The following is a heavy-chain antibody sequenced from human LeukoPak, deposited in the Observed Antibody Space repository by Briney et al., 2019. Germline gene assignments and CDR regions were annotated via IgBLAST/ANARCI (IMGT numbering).Heavy chain of an antibody. CDR2: ISSSSTI. CDR3: ARTYYDYIWGSYRLDY. V-gene: IGHV3-48*02. D-gene: IGHD3-16*02. CDR1: GFTFSSYS. Sequence: GGSLRLSCAASGFTFSSYSMNWVRQAPGKGLEWVSYISSSSTIYYADSVKGRFAISRDNAKNSLYLQMNSLRDEDTAVYYCARTYYDYIWGSYRLDYWGRGTLVTVSS. J-gene: IGHJ4*02.